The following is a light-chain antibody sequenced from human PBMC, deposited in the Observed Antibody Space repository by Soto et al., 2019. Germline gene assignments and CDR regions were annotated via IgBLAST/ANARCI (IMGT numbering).Light chain of an antibody. Sequence: EIVLTQSPGTLSLSPGERATLSCRASQSVTSRNLAWYQQKPGQAPRLLIYGASSGATGIPDRFSGSGSGTDFTLTISRLEPEDFEVYYCQQYGSSPFTFGPGTKVDIK. CDR2: GAS. J-gene: IGKJ3*01. CDR1: QSVTSRN. V-gene: IGKV3-20*01. CDR3: QQYGSSPFT.